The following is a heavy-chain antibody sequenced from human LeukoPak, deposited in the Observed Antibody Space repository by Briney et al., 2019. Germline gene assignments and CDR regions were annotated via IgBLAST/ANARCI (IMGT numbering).Heavy chain of an antibody. J-gene: IGHJ5*02. Sequence: SETLSLTCAVSGDSISSGGYSWSWLRQTPGKGLEWIAYIHDSGSTCNNPSLKSRLSISIDTSKNQFSLKLNSVTAADTAVYYCARVVAAAGNNWFDPWGQGTLVTVSS. V-gene: IGHV4-30-4*07. D-gene: IGHD6-13*01. CDR3: ARVVAAAGNNWFDP. CDR2: IHDSGST. CDR1: GDSISSGGYS.